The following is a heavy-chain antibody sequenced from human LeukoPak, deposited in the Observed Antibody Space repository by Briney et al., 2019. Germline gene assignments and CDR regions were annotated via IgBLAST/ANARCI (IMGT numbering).Heavy chain of an antibody. CDR2: IHYSGST. CDR1: SGSFSSGGYY. Sequence: SQTLCLTCTVSSGSFSSGGYYWSWIRQHPGKGLEWIGYIHYSGSTYYNPSLKSRVTISVDTSKKQFSLKMNSVTAADTAVYYCARSLTNSFDYWGQGTLVTVSS. V-gene: IGHV4-31*03. D-gene: IGHD4-11*01. CDR3: ARSLTNSFDY. J-gene: IGHJ4*02.